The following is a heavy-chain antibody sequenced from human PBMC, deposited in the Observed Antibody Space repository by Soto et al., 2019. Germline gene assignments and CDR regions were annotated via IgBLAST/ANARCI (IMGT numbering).Heavy chain of an antibody. CDR3: ARGGFVAGLYNALDA. D-gene: IGHD6-19*01. CDR1: GGTLSTNA. V-gene: IGHV1-69*06. CDR2: IIPMFGSP. Sequence: QVQLVQSGAEVKKAGSSVKVSCKTSGGTLSTNAISWVRQAPGQGLEWMASIIPMFGSPKYAQKFQGRVTITADNPTSTIYMEMISLTSADTAVYYCARGGFVAGLYNALDAWGQGTTVAVSS. J-gene: IGHJ6*02.